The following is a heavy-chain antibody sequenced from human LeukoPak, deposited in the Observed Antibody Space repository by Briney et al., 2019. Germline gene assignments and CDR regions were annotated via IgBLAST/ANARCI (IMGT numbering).Heavy chain of an antibody. CDR2: ISSSSSYI. CDR1: GFTFSSYS. D-gene: IGHD6-13*01. Sequence: GGSLRLSCAASGFTFSSYSMNWVRQAPGKGLEWVSSISSSSSYIYYADSVEGRFTISRDNAKNSLYLQMNSLRAEDTAVYYCASSSSCYPAGFDYWGQGTLVTVSS. J-gene: IGHJ4*02. CDR3: ASSSSCYPAGFDY. V-gene: IGHV3-21*01.